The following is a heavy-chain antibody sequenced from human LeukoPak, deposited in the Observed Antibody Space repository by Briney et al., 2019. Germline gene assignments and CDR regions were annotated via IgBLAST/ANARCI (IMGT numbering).Heavy chain of an antibody. CDR3: ARRRSNGCDY. Sequence: GGSLRLSCAASGFTFSDYYMTWIRQAPGKGLEWVSYISSRGSTIYYADSVKGRFTISRDNAKNSLSLQMNSLRAEDTAVYYCARRRSNGCDYWGQGTLVTVSS. J-gene: IGHJ4*02. CDR1: GFTFSDYY. CDR2: ISSRGSTI. D-gene: IGHD6-19*01. V-gene: IGHV3-11*01.